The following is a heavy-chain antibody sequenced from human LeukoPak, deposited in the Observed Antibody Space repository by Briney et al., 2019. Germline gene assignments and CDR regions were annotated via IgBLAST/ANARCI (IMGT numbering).Heavy chain of an antibody. V-gene: IGHV4-59*01. CDR1: GGSISSYY. CDR3: ARDSNGELDY. CDR2: IYYSGST. D-gene: IGHD7-27*01. Sequence: PSETLSLTCTVSGGSISSYYWSWIRHPPGKGLEWIGYIYYSGSTNCNPSLKSRVTISVDTSKNQFSLKLSSVTAADTAVYYCARDSNGELDYWGQGTLVTVSS. J-gene: IGHJ4*02.